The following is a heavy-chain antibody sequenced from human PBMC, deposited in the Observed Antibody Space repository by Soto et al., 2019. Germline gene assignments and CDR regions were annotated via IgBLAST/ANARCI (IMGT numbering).Heavy chain of an antibody. CDR1: GGTCSIYA. J-gene: IGHJ4*02. CDR2: IIPIFGTA. CDR3: ASNQQPYTIFGVVITYYFDY. Sequence: SVKVSCKASGGTCSIYAISCVLQSPLQWLEWMGGIIPIFGTANYAQKFQGRVTITADESTSTAYMELSSLRSEDTAVYYCASNQQPYTIFGVVITYYFDYWGQGTLVTVSS. D-gene: IGHD3-3*01. V-gene: IGHV1-69*13.